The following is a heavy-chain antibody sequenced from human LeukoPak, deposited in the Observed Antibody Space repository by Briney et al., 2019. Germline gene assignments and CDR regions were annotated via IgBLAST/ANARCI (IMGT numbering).Heavy chain of an antibody. CDR2: INSDGINT. V-gene: IGHV3-74*01. CDR3: ARDLGQYYDTSDNWFDP. Sequence: GGSLRLSCTVSGFTVSSNSMHWVRQAPGKGLVWVSRINSDGINTSYADSVKGRFTISRDNAKNTLNLQMNSLRAEDTAVYYCARDLGQYYDTSDNWFDPWGQGTLVTVSS. D-gene: IGHD3-22*01. J-gene: IGHJ5*02. CDR1: GFTVSSNS.